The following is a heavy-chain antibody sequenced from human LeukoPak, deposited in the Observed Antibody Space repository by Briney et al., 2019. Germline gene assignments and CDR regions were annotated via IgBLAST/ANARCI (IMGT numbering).Heavy chain of an antibody. D-gene: IGHD2-21*02. CDR2: ISYDGNNK. CDR1: GFTFSSYA. CDR3: ARDPYCGGDCYPDAFDI. J-gene: IGHJ3*02. Sequence: GRSLRLSCAASGFTFSSYAMHWVRQAPGKGLEWVAIISYDGNNKYYADSVKGRFTISRDNAKNSLYLQMNSLRAEDTAVYYCARDPYCGGDCYPDAFDIWGQGTMVTVSS. V-gene: IGHV3-30-3*01.